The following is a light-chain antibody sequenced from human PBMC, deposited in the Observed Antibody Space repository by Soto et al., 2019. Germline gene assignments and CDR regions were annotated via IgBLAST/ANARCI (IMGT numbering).Light chain of an antibody. CDR3: QQFNSWPRT. J-gene: IGKJ1*01. CDR2: GAS. CDR1: QSVSGS. Sequence: MVMTQSPATVSASPGDRVTLSCRARQSVSGSVAWYHQKPGKPPRLLVYGASTTATDIPARFFGSGSETAFTLTISRLQPEDFGIYYCQQFNSWPRTFGQGTKVEIK. V-gene: IGKV3-15*01.